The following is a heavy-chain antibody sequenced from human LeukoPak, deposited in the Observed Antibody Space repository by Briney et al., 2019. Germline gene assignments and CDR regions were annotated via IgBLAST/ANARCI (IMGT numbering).Heavy chain of an antibody. V-gene: IGHV3-7*03. D-gene: IGHD3-3*01. CDR1: GFSFSNYW. Sequence: PGGSLRLSCTASGFSFSNYWMSWVRQAPGKGLEWVASIKQDESEKYYVDSVKGRFTTSRDTAKSSLYLQMNALRGEDTAVYYSARDPRAGHTIFGVVTRFYYYYYGMDVWGQGTTVTVSS. CDR3: ARDPRAGHTIFGVVTRFYYYYYGMDV. CDR2: IKQDESEK. J-gene: IGHJ6*02.